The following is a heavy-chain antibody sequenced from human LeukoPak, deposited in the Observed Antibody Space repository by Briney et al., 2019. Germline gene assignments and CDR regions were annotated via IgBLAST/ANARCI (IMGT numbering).Heavy chain of an antibody. Sequence: RGSLRLSCAASGFTFDDYGMSWVRQAPGKGLEWVSGINWNGGSTGYADSVKGRFTISRDNAKNSLYLQMNSLRAEDTALYYCARRGYYYDSSGLDYWGQGTLVTVSS. V-gene: IGHV3-20*04. D-gene: IGHD3-22*01. CDR2: INWNGGST. CDR3: ARRGYYYDSSGLDY. CDR1: GFTFDDYG. J-gene: IGHJ4*02.